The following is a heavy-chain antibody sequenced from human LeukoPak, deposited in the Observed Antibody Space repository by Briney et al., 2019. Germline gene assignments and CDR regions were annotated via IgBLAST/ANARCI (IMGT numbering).Heavy chain of an antibody. D-gene: IGHD3-16*01. CDR1: GGSISTYS. CDR3: AREGGGFDY. Sequence: PSETLSLTCTVSGGSISTYSWNWIRQPAGKGLEWIGRIFPSGSTKYHPSLKSRVTMSVDTSKNHFSLKLSSVTAADTAVYYCAREGGGFDYWGQGTLVTVSS. J-gene: IGHJ4*02. CDR2: IFPSGST. V-gene: IGHV4-4*07.